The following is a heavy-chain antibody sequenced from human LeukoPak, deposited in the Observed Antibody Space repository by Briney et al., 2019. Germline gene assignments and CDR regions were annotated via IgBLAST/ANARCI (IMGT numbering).Heavy chain of an antibody. CDR1: GGTFSSYA. J-gene: IGHJ4*02. CDR2: IIPIFGTA. V-gene: IGHV1-69*06. Sequence: SVKVSCKASGGTFSSYAISWVRQAPGQGLEWMGGIIPIFGTANYAQKFQGRVTITADKSTSTAYMELSSLRSEDTAVYYCARDFRRLRGLDYWGQGTLVTVSS. D-gene: IGHD5-12*01. CDR3: ARDFRRLRGLDY.